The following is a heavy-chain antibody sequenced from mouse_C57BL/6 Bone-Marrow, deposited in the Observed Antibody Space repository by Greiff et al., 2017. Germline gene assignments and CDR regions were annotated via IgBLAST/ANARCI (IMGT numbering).Heavy chain of an antibody. Sequence: EVQLVESGGDLVKPGGSLKLSCAASGFTFSSYGMSWVRQTPDKRLEWVATISSGGSYTYYPDSVKGRFTITRDNAKNTLYLQVSRLKSEDTALYYCARHSVSLFYWGQGTLVTVSA. J-gene: IGHJ3*01. D-gene: IGHD1-1*01. CDR1: GFTFSSYG. CDR3: ARHSVSLFY. V-gene: IGHV5-6*01. CDR2: ISSGGSYT.